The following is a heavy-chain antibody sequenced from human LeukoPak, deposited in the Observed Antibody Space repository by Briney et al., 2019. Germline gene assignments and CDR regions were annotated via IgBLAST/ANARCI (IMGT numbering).Heavy chain of an antibody. J-gene: IGHJ5*02. CDR1: GGSISSYY. D-gene: IGHD3-10*01. V-gene: IGHV4-4*07. CDR3: ARDHSYYGSGKGYNWFDP. CDR2: IYTSGST. Sequence: SETLSLTCTVPGGSISSYYWSWIRQPAGKGLEWIGRIYTSGSTNYNPSLKSRVTMSVDTSKNQFSLKLSSVTAADTAVYYCARDHSYYGSGKGYNWFDPWGQGTLVTVSS.